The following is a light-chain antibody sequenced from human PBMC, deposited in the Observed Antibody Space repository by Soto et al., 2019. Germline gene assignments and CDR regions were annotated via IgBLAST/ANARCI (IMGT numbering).Light chain of an antibody. CDR1: QSVSSY. CDR3: QQRHMWPIT. J-gene: IGKJ5*01. CDR2: DAS. V-gene: IGKV3-11*01. Sequence: ESVLTQSPAALSLSPGERATLSCRASQSVSSYLAWYQQKPGQAPRLLIYDASNRATGIPARLSGSGSGTDFTLTISSLEPEDSAVYYCQQRHMWPITFGQGTRLEIK.